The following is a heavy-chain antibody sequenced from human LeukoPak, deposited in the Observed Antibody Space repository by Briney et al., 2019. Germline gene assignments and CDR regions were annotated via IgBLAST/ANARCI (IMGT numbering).Heavy chain of an antibody. D-gene: IGHD3-3*01. Sequence: GGSLRLSCAASGFTFDDYAMHWVRQAPGKGLEWVSGISWNSGSIGYADSVKGRFTISRDNAKNSLYLQMNSLRAEDMALYYCAASPDYDFWSGYKYWGQGTLVTVSS. V-gene: IGHV3-9*03. CDR1: GFTFDDYA. CDR2: ISWNSGSI. CDR3: AASPDYDFWSGYKY. J-gene: IGHJ4*02.